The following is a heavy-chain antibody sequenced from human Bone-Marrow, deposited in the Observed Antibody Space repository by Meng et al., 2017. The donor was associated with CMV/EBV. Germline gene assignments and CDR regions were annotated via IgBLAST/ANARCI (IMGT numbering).Heavy chain of an antibody. J-gene: IGHJ6*02. CDR3: AREDGIAARLSYYYGMDV. D-gene: IGHD6-6*01. CDR2: INSDGSST. CDR1: GSNFSSDW. V-gene: IGHV3-74*01. Sequence: GESLKICCAAAGSNFSSDWMHWVRQAPGKGLVWVSLINSDGSSTTYADSVKGRFTISRDNAKNTLYLQMNSLRAEDTAVYYCAREDGIAARLSYYYGMDVWGQGNTVTVSS.